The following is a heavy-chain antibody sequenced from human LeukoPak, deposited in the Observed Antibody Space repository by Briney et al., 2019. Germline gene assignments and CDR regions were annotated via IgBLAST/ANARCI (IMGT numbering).Heavy chain of an antibody. Sequence: PSQTLSLTCTVSGGSISSGSYYWSWIRQPAGKGLEWIGRIYTSGSTNYNPSLKSRVTISVDTSKNQFSLKLSSVTAADTAVYYCARAVDSGYFDLWGRGTLVTVSS. CDR3: ARAVDSGYFDL. D-gene: IGHD3/OR15-3a*01. CDR1: GGSISSGSYY. V-gene: IGHV4-61*02. CDR2: IYTSGST. J-gene: IGHJ2*01.